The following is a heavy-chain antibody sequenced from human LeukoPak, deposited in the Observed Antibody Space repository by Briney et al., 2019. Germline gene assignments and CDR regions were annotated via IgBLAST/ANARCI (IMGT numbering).Heavy chain of an antibody. J-gene: IGHJ2*01. Sequence: SETLSLTCSVSGGSLSDHYWSWIRQPAGKTLEWIGRIYPSGGTNYNPSLKSRVTMSLDTSRNQFSLKLSSVTAADTAVYYCARGPPGYSSGWGSRTRYFDLWGRGTLVTVSS. V-gene: IGHV4-4*07. CDR1: GGSLSDHY. D-gene: IGHD6-19*01. CDR3: ARGPPGYSSGWGSRTRYFDL. CDR2: IYPSGGT.